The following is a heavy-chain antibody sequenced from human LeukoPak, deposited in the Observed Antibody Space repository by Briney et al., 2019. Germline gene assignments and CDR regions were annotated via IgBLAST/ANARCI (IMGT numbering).Heavy chain of an antibody. D-gene: IGHD2-21*01. Sequence: SQTLSLTCTASGGSISSGGYYWSWIRQHPGKGLEWIGEINHSGSTNYNPSLNSRVTISVDTSKNQFSLNLNSVTAADTAVYYCARVWPDVWGQGTTVTVSS. J-gene: IGHJ6*02. CDR2: INHSGST. CDR3: ARVWPDV. CDR1: GGSISSGGYY. V-gene: IGHV4-31*03.